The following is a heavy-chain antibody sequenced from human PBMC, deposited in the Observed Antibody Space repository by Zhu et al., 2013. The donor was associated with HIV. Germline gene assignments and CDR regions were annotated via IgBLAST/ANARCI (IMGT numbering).Heavy chain of an antibody. Sequence: QVQLMQSGPEVKRPGSSVRVSCQASGVKLKFHAISWIRQAPGQRLEWLGWINTKKGNTNYAHNFQGRITMTADTSTTTAYMELKSLRSGDTAIYYCARVTISYWSHWHGMGDWGRGTSVIVSS. CDR1: GVKLKFHA. V-gene: IGHV1-18*01. D-gene: IGHD2-8*02. CDR3: ARVTISYWSHWHGMGD. CDR2: INTKKGNT. J-gene: IGHJ6*02.